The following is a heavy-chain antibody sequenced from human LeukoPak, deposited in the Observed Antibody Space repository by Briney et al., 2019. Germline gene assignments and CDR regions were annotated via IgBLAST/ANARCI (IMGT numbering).Heavy chain of an antibody. CDR2: IYYSGST. V-gene: IGHV4-39*01. Sequence: PSETLSLTCTVSGGSISSSSYYWGWIRQPPGKGLEWIGSIYYSGSTYYNPSLKSRVTISVDTSKNQFSLKLSSVTAADTAVYYCARRGQGLRLGELSPKKPAWYFDLWGRGTLVTVSS. J-gene: IGHJ2*01. CDR1: GGSISSSSYY. CDR3: ARRGQGLRLGELSPKKPAWYFDL. D-gene: IGHD3-16*02.